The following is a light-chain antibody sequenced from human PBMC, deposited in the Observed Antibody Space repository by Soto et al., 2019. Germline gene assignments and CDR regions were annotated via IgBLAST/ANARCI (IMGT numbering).Light chain of an antibody. J-gene: IGLJ2*01. V-gene: IGLV1-40*01. CDR1: SSNIGAGYD. Sequence: QSVLTQPPSVSGAPGQRVTISCTGSSSNIGAGYDVHWYQQLPGRAPKLLIYGNTNRPSGVPDRFSCSKSGTSASLAITGLQAEDEADYYCLSFDSSLSVVFGGGTKVTV. CDR3: LSFDSSLSVV. CDR2: GNT.